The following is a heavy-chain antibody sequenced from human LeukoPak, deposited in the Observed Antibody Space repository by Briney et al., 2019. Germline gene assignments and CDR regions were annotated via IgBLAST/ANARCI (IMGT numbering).Heavy chain of an antibody. CDR1: GFTFSSYA. CDR2: ISGSGGST. J-gene: IGHJ4*02. CDR3: AKDIVVVPAATFDY. D-gene: IGHD2-2*01. V-gene: IGHV3-23*01. Sequence: GGSLGLSCAASGFTFSSYAMSWVRQAPGKGLEWVSAISGSGGSTYYADSVKGRFTISRDNSKNTLYLQMNSLRAEDTAVYCCAKDIVVVPAATFDYWGQGTLVTVSS.